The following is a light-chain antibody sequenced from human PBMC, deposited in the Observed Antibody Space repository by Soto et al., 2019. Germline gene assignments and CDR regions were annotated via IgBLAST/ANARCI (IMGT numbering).Light chain of an antibody. V-gene: IGLV3-1*01. J-gene: IGLJ2*01. CDR2: EDS. Sequence: SYELTQPPPVSVSPGQTASITCSGDKLGDKYASWYQQKPGQSPVLVIYEDSKRPSGIPERFSGSNSGNTATLTISGTQAMDEADYYCQAWDSSTAVFGGGTKLTVL. CDR1: KLGDKY. CDR3: QAWDSSTAV.